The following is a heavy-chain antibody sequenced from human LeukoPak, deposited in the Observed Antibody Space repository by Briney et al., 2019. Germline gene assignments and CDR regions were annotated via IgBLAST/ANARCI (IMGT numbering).Heavy chain of an antibody. CDR2: ITNNGRKT. CDR1: GFIFNDYF. Sequence: GGSLRLSCAASGFIFNDYFMGWIRQTPGKGLEWVSYITNNGRKTYYADSMKGRFTISRDNAKNSLYLQMNSLRAEDTAVYYCARDSLWSYSFDIWGQGTMVTVSS. V-gene: IGHV3-11*04. J-gene: IGHJ3*02. D-gene: IGHD4/OR15-4a*01. CDR3: ARDSLWSYSFDI.